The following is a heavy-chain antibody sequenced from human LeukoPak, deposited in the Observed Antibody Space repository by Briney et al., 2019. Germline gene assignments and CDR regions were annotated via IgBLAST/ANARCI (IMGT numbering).Heavy chain of an antibody. D-gene: IGHD3-22*01. V-gene: IGHV4-34*01. CDR3: ASPRGYYDSSGYYIS. Sequence: SETLSLTCAVYGGSFSGYYWSWIRQPPGKGLEWIGEINHSGSTNYNPSLKSRVTISVDTSKNQFSLKLSSVTAADTAVYYCASPRGYYDSSGYYISWGQGTLVTVSS. CDR1: GGSFSGYY. CDR2: INHSGST. J-gene: IGHJ5*02.